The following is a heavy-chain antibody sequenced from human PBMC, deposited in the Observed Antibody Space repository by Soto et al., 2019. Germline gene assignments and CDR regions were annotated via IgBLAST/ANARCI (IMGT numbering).Heavy chain of an antibody. CDR2: LDQSGGT. J-gene: IGHJ6*02. V-gene: IGHV4-34*01. D-gene: IGHD6-19*01. CDR3: AREDSYGWSGESFDV. Sequence: QVQLQQWGAGLLKASETLSLTCAVFGDSLRGQSWNWIRQSPGKGLEWIGELDQSGGTNYNPSPKRRAIISGDTSKNQFSLTLTSVTAADTAVYYCAREDSYGWSGESFDVWGQGTTGTVSS. CDR1: GDSLRGQS.